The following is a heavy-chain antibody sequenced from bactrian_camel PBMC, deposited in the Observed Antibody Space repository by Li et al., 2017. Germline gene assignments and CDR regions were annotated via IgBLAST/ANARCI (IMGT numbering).Heavy chain of an antibody. CDR3: AAESLPHRTNMVLTTANPAFCPYEFAH. V-gene: IGHV3S60*01. J-gene: IGHJ4*01. CDR1: GSTFDAGE. Sequence: HVQLVESGGGLVQPGGSLRLSCAASGSTFDAGEMGWYRQPRGQDCELVSSIWSDGSVYYADSVKGRFTISQDKAKNTLYLQMNTLKPEDTAMYYCAAESLPHRTNMVLTTANPAFCPYEFAHWGQGTQVTVS. CDR2: IWSDGSV. D-gene: IGHD5*01.